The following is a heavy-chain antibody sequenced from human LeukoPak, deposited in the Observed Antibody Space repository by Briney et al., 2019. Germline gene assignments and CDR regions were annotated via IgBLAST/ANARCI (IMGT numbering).Heavy chain of an antibody. CDR3: AKGGVVVAAPGYYYYMDV. D-gene: IGHD2-15*01. CDR1: GYTFTGYY. V-gene: IGHV1-2*02. J-gene: IGHJ6*03. Sequence: ASVKVSCKASGYTFTGYYMHWVRQAPGQGLEWMGWINPNSGGTNYAQKFQGRATMTRDTSISTAYMELSRLRSDDTAVYYCAKGGVVVAAPGYYYYMDVWGKGTTVTISS. CDR2: INPNSGGT.